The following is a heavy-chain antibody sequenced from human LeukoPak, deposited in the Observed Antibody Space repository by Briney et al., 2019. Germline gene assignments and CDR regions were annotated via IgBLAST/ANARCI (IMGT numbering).Heavy chain of an antibody. CDR3: ARGRSSGRVVYYYGMDV. D-gene: IGHD6-19*01. V-gene: IGHV4-59*01. CDR1: GGSFSSYY. CDR2: IYYSGST. Sequence: TSETLSLTCAVYGGSFSSYYWSWIRQPPGKGLEWIGYIYYSGSTNYNPSLKSRVTISVDTSKNQFSLKLSSVTAADTAVYYCARGRSSGRVVYYYGMDVWGQGTTVTVSS. J-gene: IGHJ6*02.